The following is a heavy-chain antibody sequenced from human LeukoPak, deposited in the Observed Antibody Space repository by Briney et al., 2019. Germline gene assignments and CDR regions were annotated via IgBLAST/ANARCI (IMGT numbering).Heavy chain of an antibody. Sequence: ASVKNSCKASRYTFTDYHMHWVREAPGQGLEWMGWINPNSGGTNYAQKFQGRVTMTRDTSISTAYMELSRLRSDDTAVYYCARSAEDSSGYYYYDAFDILGQGTMVTVSS. CDR1: RYTFTDYH. J-gene: IGHJ3*02. V-gene: IGHV1-2*02. CDR2: INPNSGGT. CDR3: ARSAEDSSGYYYYDAFDI. D-gene: IGHD3-22*01.